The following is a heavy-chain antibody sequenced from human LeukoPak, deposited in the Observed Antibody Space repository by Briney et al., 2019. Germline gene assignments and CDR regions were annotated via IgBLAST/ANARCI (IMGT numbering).Heavy chain of an antibody. CDR2: ISSGTSTI. CDR3: ARDVTYYGGDWFDP. V-gene: IGHV3-48*04. CDR1: GFTFSSSA. D-gene: IGHD4-23*01. Sequence: PGGSLRLSCAASGFTFSSSAMNWVRQAPGKGLEWVSYISSGTSTIYYADPVKGRFTISRDNAKNSLYLQMNSLRAEDTAVYYCARDVTYYGGDWFDPWGQGTLVTVSS. J-gene: IGHJ5*02.